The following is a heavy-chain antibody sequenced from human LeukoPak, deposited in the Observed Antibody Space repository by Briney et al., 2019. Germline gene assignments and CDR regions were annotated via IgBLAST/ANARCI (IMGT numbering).Heavy chain of an antibody. Sequence: PSETLSLTCAVYGGSFSGYYWSWIRQPPGKGLEWIGEINHSGSTNYNPSLKSRVTISVDTSKNQFSLKLSSVTAADTAAYYCARGGRSSSRGGVDYWGQGTLVTVSS. CDR3: ARGGRSSSRGGVDY. V-gene: IGHV4-34*01. CDR1: GGSFSGYY. CDR2: INHSGST. D-gene: IGHD6-13*01. J-gene: IGHJ4*02.